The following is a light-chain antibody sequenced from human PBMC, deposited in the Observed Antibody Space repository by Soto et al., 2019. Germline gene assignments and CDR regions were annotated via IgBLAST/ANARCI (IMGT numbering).Light chain of an antibody. J-gene: IGLJ1*01. CDR2: EGS. CDR3: CSYAGSGTYV. Sequence: QSALTQPPSASGSPGQSVTISCTGTSSDVGGYDRVSWYQQHPGKAPKLMIFEGSERPSGVSNRFSGSKSGNTASLRISGLQAEDEADYYCCSYAGSGTYVFGTGTKLTVL. V-gene: IGLV2-23*01. CDR1: SSDVGGYDR.